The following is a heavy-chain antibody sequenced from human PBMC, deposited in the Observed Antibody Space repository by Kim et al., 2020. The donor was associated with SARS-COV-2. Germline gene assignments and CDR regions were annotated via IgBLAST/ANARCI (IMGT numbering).Heavy chain of an antibody. J-gene: IGHJ1*01. Sequence: SETLSLTCTVSGGSISSSSYYWGWIRQPPGKGLEWIGSIYYSGSTYYNPSLKSRVTRSVDTSKNHFSLKLSSVTAADTAVYYCARHSRIVVVPAAILAWGQGTVVRVST. D-gene: IGHD2-2*01. CDR1: GGSISSSSYY. V-gene: IGHV4-39*01. CDR2: IYYSGST. CDR3: ARHSRIVVVPAAILA.